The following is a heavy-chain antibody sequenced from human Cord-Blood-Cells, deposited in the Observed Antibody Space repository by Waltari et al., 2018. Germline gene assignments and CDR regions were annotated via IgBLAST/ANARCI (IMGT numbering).Heavy chain of an antibody. CDR2: IIPIFGTA. J-gene: IGHJ4*02. CDR3: ARDPSSGYFDY. CDR1: GGTFRSYA. V-gene: IGHV1-69*01. Sequence: QVQLVQSGAEVKHPGSSVKVSCKASGGTFRSYALRWGRQAPGQGLEWMGGIIPIFGTANYAQKFQGRVTITADESTSTAYMELSSLRSEDTAVYYCARDPSSGYFDYWGQGTLVTVSS. D-gene: IGHD3-22*01.